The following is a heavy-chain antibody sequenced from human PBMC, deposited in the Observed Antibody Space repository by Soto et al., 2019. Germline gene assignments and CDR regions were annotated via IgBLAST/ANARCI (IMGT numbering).Heavy chain of an antibody. CDR2: MNPNNGNT. J-gene: IGHJ4*02. V-gene: IGHV1-18*01. CDR1: GYTFTSYE. CDR3: ARDLAVGLVDY. Sequence: ASVKVSCKASGYTFTSYEINWVRQATGQGFEYLGWMNPNNGNTKYAQKLQGRVTMTTDTSTSRAYMEVRSLRSDDTAVYYCARDLAVGLVDYWGQGTLVTVSS.